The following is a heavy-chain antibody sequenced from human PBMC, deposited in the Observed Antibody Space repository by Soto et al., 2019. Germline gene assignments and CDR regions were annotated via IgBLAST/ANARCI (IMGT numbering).Heavy chain of an antibody. Sequence: EVQLVESAGGLVKPGGSLRLSCVASGFSFNEAWMNWVRQAPGQGLEWVGRIKTSACGGATHYAAPVQGRSTTSRDHVKNTMHLHMNGLRTEATAIYYCTTGSVEGIWGQGTTVIVSS. D-gene: IGHD2-15*01. CDR3: TTGSVEGI. J-gene: IGHJ6*02. CDR2: IKTSACGGAT. V-gene: IGHV3-15*07. CDR1: GFSFNEAW.